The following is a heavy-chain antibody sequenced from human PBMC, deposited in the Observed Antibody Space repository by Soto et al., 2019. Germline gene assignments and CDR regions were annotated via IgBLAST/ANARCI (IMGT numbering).Heavy chain of an antibody. CDR3: ARGEGAHYYYMGV. CDR1: EFTFSSYG. Sequence: VQLVESGGGVVQPGRSLRLSCAASEFTFSSYGMHWVRQAPGKGLEWVAVIWYDGNNKYYADSVKGRFTISRDNSKNTLYLQMNSLRAEDTAVYYCARGEGAHYYYMGVWGKGTTVTVSS. D-gene: IGHD3-16*01. CDR2: IWYDGNNK. J-gene: IGHJ6*03. V-gene: IGHV3-33*01.